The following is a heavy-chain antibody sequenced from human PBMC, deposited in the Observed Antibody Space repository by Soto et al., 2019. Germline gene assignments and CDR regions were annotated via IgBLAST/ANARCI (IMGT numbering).Heavy chain of an antibody. D-gene: IGHD3-22*01. CDR1: GFIFSNYA. J-gene: IGHJ6*02. CDR3: EKADYDSIGYYPSSSYGMDV. V-gene: IGHV3-30-3*01. Sequence: PGGSLRLSSAVSGFIFSNYAFHWVRQAPGKGLEGIAVITDEGDNIYYADSVQSRFTISRDNYKSTPYLQMNHLRIEDTAIYYFEKADYDSIGYYPSSSYGMDVWGQGTPVTVSS. CDR2: ITDEGDNI.